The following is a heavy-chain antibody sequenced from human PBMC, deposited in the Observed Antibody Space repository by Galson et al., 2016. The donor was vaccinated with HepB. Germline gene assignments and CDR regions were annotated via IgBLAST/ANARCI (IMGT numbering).Heavy chain of an antibody. CDR2: ISTYDGDT. CDR1: GYTFTSYG. Sequence: SVKVSCKASGYTFTSYGISWVRQAPGQGLEWMGWISTYDGDTNYAQNLQGRVTMTTDTSTTTAYMELRNLRSDDTAMYYCARDCYCSAGSCYDAFDIWGQGTMVTVSS. D-gene: IGHD2-15*01. V-gene: IGHV1-18*01. J-gene: IGHJ3*02. CDR3: ARDCYCSAGSCYDAFDI.